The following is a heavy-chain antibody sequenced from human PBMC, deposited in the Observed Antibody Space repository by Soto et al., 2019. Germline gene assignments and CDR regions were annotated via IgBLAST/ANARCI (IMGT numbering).Heavy chain of an antibody. V-gene: IGHV3-33*01. J-gene: IGHJ4*02. D-gene: IGHD6-13*01. CDR2: IWYDGSNK. CDR1: GFTFSSYG. CDR3: ARDEGTAAGFDY. Sequence: QVQLVESGGGVVQPGRSLRLSCAASGFTFSSYGMHWVRQAPGKGLEWVAVIWYDGSNKYYADSVKGRFTISRDNSKNTLYLQMNSLRAEDTAAYYCARDEGTAAGFDYWGQGTLVTVSS.